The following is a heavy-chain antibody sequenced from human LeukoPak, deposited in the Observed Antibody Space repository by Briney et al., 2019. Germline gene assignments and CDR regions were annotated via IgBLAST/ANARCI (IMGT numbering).Heavy chain of an antibody. CDR2: ITVSSTYI. D-gene: IGHD3-10*01. J-gene: IGHJ4*01. Sequence: GGSMRLSCAAAGFTFSSYSMNWVSQAQGRWIEWDSAITVSSTYIYYAVSGKDRFTNSRDNDKNSLYLQMNSLRAEDTAVYYCARGNGGSGTYRDDYWGQGTLVTVSS. V-gene: IGHV3-21*01. CDR3: ARGNGGSGTYRDDY. CDR1: GFTFSSYS.